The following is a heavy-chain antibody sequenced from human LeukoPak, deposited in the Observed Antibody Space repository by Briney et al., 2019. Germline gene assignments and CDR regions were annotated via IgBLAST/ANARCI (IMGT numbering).Heavy chain of an antibody. CDR1: GFVSSNY. Sequence: GGSLRLSCTASGFVSSNYMSWVRQTPGKGLEWVSAIYSGGITYYADSVKGRFTVSRDNSKNTVYLEMNSLRAEDTAVYYCARSSMAVAGTLDYWGQGTLVTVSS. CDR3: ARSSMAVAGTLDY. D-gene: IGHD6-19*01. J-gene: IGHJ4*02. CDR2: IYSGGIT. V-gene: IGHV3-66*01.